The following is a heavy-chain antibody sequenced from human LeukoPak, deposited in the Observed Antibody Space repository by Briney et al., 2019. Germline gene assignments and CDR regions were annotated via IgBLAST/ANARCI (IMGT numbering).Heavy chain of an antibody. Sequence: PGGSLRLSCVASGFVFSAYSMNWVRQAPGKGLEWVSSVTSSSSYIYYTDSVKGRFTISRDNSKNTLYLQMNSLRAEDTAVYYCARDSGGNERGYSTDSVRYYWGQGTLVTVSS. CDR1: GFVFSAYS. J-gene: IGHJ4*02. CDR2: VTSSSSYI. V-gene: IGHV3-21*01. D-gene: IGHD5-18*01. CDR3: ARDSGGNERGYSTDSVRYY.